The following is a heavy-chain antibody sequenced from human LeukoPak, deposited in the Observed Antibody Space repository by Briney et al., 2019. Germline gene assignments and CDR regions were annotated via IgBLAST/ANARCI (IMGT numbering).Heavy chain of an antibody. CDR2: IYYSGNT. J-gene: IGHJ4*02. Sequence: SETLSLTCTVSGGSINRSSYYWGWIRQPPGKGLEWIGSIYYSGNTYYNPSLKSRVTISVDTSKNHFSLKLSSVTAADTAVYYCARSPYYYGSGSYFDYWGQGTLVTVSS. CDR1: GGSINRSSYY. CDR3: ARSPYYYGSGSYFDY. V-gene: IGHV4-39*07. D-gene: IGHD3-10*01.